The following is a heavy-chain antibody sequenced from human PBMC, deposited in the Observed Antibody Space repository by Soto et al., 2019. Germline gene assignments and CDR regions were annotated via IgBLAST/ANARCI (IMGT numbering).Heavy chain of an antibody. CDR2: IYYSGNT. D-gene: IGHD4-17*01. J-gene: IGHJ5*02. Sequence: QVQLQESGPGLVKPSQTLSLTCTVSSGSLSSGGYYWSWIRQHPGKGLEWIGYIYYSGNTHYNPSLMSRVTISVDTSKNQFSLKLRSVTAADTAVYYCARALTTVTLFDPWGQGTLVTVSS. CDR1: SGSLSSGGYY. CDR3: ARALTTVTLFDP. V-gene: IGHV4-31*03.